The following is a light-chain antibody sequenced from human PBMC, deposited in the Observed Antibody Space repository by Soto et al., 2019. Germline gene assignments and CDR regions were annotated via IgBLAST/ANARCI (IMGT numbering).Light chain of an antibody. CDR2: DAS. V-gene: IGKV1-5*01. CDR1: QSTSSW. J-gene: IGKJ1*01. CDR3: QQYDNWPWS. Sequence: DIQMTQSPSTLSASVGDRVPITCRASQSTSSWLAWYQQKPGKAPNLLIYDASTLVSGVPSRFSGSGSGTEFTLTISSLQSEDFAIYFCQQYDNWPWSFGQGTKVDI.